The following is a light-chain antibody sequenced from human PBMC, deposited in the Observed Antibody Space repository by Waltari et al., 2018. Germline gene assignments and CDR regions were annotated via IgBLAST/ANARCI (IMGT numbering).Light chain of an antibody. Sequence: QSVLTQPPSASGTPGQRVTISCSGSSSNIGSYYVYWYQQLSGTAPKLLIYRNNGRPSGVPERFSGAKSGTSASLAITGLRSEDEAHYYGATWDDSLTGWVCGGGTKLAVL. J-gene: IGLJ3*02. CDR3: ATWDDSLTGWV. CDR1: SSNIGSYY. V-gene: IGLV1-47*01. CDR2: RNN.